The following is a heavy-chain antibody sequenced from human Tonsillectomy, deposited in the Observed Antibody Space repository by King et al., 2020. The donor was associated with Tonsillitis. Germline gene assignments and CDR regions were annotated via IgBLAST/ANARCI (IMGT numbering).Heavy chain of an antibody. J-gene: IGHJ6*02. D-gene: IGHD3-10*01. CDR1: GGSFSGYY. V-gene: IGHV4-34*01. Sequence: VQLQQWGAGLLKPSETLSLTCAVYGGSFSGYYWSWIRQPPGKGLEWIGEINHSGSTNYNPSLKSRVTISVDTSKNQFSLKLSSVTAADTAVYYCARGGVRVRSPRYYYYGMDVWGQGTTVTVSS. CDR3: ARGGVRVRSPRYYYYGMDV. CDR2: INHSGST.